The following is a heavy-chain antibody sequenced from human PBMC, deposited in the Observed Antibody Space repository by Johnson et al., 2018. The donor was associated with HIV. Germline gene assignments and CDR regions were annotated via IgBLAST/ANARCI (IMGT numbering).Heavy chain of an antibody. CDR2: IKSKTDCGTT. J-gene: IGHJ3*02. CDR3: TTQQRADAFDI. Sequence: VQLVESGGGLVKPGGSLRLSCAASGFTFSNAWMSWVRQAPGKGLEWVGRIKSKTDCGTTDYAAPVKGRFTISRDDSKNTLYLQMNSLKTEDTAVYYCTTQQRADAFDIWGQGTMVTVSS. V-gene: IGHV3-15*01. CDR1: GFTFSNAW. D-gene: IGHD6-13*01.